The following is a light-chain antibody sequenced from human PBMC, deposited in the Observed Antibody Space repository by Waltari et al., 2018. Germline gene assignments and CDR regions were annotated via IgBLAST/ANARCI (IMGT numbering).Light chain of an antibody. J-gene: IGLJ3*02. V-gene: IGLV1-47*01. Sequence: QSVLTQPPSASGTPGQRVTISCSGSSSNIGSNYVYWYHQLPGTAPKLLNYRNNQRPSGFPDRFSGSKSGTSASLAISWLRSEDEADYYCAAWDDRLSGWVFGGGTKLTVL. CDR1: SSNIGSNY. CDR3: AAWDDRLSGWV. CDR2: RNN.